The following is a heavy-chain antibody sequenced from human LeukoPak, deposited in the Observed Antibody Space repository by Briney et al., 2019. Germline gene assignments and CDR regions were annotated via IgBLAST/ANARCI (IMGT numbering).Heavy chain of an antibody. CDR2: ISGSGGST. J-gene: IGHJ5*02. D-gene: IGHD6-19*01. Sequence: PGGSLRLSCAASGFTFSSYAMSWVRQAPGKGLEWVSTISGSGGSTYYADSVKGRFTISRDNSKNTLYLQMNSLRGEDTAVYYCAKDSGSGPTWWFDPWGQGTLVTVSS. CDR3: AKDSGSGPTWWFDP. CDR1: GFTFSSYA. V-gene: IGHV3-23*01.